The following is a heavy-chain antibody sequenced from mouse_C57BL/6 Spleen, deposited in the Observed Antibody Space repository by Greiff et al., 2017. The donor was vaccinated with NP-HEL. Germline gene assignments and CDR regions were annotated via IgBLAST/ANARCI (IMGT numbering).Heavy chain of an antibody. CDR3: ARPGTDYAMDY. J-gene: IGHJ4*01. D-gene: IGHD3-3*01. Sequence: VQLQESGAELVKPGASVKLSCKASGYTFTSYWMQWVKQRPGQGLEWIGEIDPSDSYTNYNQKFKGKATLTVDTSSSTAYMQLSSLTSEDSAVYYCARPGTDYAMDYWGQGTSVTVSS. V-gene: IGHV1-50*01. CDR1: GYTFTSYW. CDR2: IDPSDSYT.